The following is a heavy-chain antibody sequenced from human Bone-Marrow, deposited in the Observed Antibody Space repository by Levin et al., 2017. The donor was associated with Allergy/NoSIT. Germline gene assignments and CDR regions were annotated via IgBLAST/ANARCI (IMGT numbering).Heavy chain of an antibody. D-gene: IGHD6-19*01. CDR2: TSTSGATI. CDR3: ARAPVAVAVNDAFDF. V-gene: IGHV3-48*03. CDR1: GFRFSSYE. J-gene: IGHJ3*01. Sequence: LSLTCAASGFRFSSYEMNWVRQAPGKGLEWVSYTSTSGATIYYADSVKGRFTISRDNAKNLLYLQMNNLRAEDTALYYCARAPVAVAVNDAFDFWGQGTMVIVSS.